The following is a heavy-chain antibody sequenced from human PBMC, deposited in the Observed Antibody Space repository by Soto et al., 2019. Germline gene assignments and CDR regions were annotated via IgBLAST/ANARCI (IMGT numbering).Heavy chain of an antibody. Sequence: QVQLQESGPGLVKPSQTLSLTCTVSGGSISSGGYYWSWIRQHPGKGLEWIGYIYYSGSTYYNPSLKRRVTISVDTSKNQFSLKPSSVTAADTAVYSCARGMVVTAAFDYWGQGTLVTVSS. CDR2: IYYSGST. D-gene: IGHD2-21*02. V-gene: IGHV4-31*03. J-gene: IGHJ4*02. CDR1: GGSISSGGYY. CDR3: ARGMVVTAAFDY.